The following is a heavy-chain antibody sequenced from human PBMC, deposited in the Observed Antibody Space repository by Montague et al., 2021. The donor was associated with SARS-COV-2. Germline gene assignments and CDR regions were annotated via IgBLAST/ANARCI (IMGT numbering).Heavy chain of an antibody. CDR2: IYYTGST. D-gene: IGHD4/OR15-4a*01. Sequence: SETLSLTCTVSGGSISSYYWSWIRQPPGKGLEWIGYIYYTGSTKYNPSLKSRVTMSLDKPKNRFSLRLNSVTAADTAMYYCARAQNTCFIANCVNYFDFWGLGAKVTVSS. J-gene: IGHJ4*03. CDR3: ARAQNTCFIANCVNYFDF. V-gene: IGHV4-59*01. CDR1: GGSISSYY.